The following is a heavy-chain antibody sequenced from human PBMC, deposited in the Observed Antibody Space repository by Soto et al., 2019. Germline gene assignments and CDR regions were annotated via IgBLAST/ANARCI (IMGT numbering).Heavy chain of an antibody. CDR2: SFYSGST. J-gene: IGHJ5*02. D-gene: IGHD6-6*01. Sequence: SETLVPTCTSSGTSISCYFWTWIRQPPRKRQGWVGYSFYSGSTNYKPTLQSRVTITADTSTNKVYLELSSVTAADTAVYYCARHYSAYSSSDWFDPWGQGTLVTGSS. CDR1: GTSISCYF. CDR3: ARHYSAYSSSDWFDP. V-gene: IGHV4-59*08.